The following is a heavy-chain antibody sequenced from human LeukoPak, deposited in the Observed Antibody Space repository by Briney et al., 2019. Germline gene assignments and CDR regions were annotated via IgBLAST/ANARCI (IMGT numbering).Heavy chain of an antibody. CDR2: INHSGST. CDR3: ARGSRYVWGSYRPPGYGMDV. J-gene: IGHJ6*02. V-gene: IGHV4-34*01. D-gene: IGHD3-16*02. CDR1: GGSFSGYY. Sequence: SETLSLTCAVYGGSFSGYYWSWVRQPPGKGLEWLGEINHSGSTNYNPSLKSRVTISVDTSKNQFSLKLSSVTAADTAVYYCARGSRYVWGSYRPPGYGMDVWGQGTTVTVSS.